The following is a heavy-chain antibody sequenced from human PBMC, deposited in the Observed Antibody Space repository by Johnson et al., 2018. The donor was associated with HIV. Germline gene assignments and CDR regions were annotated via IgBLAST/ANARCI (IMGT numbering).Heavy chain of an antibody. V-gene: IGHV3-NL1*01. CDR2: IYSGAST. D-gene: IGHD3-22*01. J-gene: IGHJ3*02. Sequence: VQLVESGGGVVQPGRSLRLSCAASGFTFSSYGMHWVRQAPGKGLEWVSVIYSGASTYYEDSVKGRFTISRDNSKNTLYLQMNSLRAEDTAVYYCAREGITMIVVVIKGAFDIWGQGTMVTVSS. CDR3: AREGITMIVVVIKGAFDI. CDR1: GFTFSSYG.